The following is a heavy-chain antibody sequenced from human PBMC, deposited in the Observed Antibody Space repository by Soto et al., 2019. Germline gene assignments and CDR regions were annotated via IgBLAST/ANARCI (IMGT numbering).Heavy chain of an antibody. V-gene: IGHV1-69*04. CDR1: GGTFSSYT. CDR3: ARASMAHYGDYFVWDV. CDR2: IITILGIA. Sequence: QVQLVQSGAEVKKPGSSVKVYCKASGGTFSSYTISWVRQAPGQGLEWMGRIITILGIANYAQKFQGRVTITANKPARTAYLELGSLRSEHTAVYYCARASMAHYGDYFVWDVWGKGTTVTVPS. J-gene: IGHJ6*04. D-gene: IGHD4-17*01.